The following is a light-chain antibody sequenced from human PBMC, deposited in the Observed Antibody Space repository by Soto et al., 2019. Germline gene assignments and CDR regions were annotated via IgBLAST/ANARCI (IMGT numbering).Light chain of an antibody. V-gene: IGKV1-27*01. CDR2: AAS. CDR3: QKYSSVPV. J-gene: IGKJ3*01. CDR1: QGINNY. Sequence: DIPMTQSPSSLSASVGDRVTITCRASQGINNYVAWYQQKPGKPPKLLIYAASPLQSGVPSRFSGSGSGTDFTLTINSLQPEAVATYSCQKYSSVPVFGPGTKVDIK.